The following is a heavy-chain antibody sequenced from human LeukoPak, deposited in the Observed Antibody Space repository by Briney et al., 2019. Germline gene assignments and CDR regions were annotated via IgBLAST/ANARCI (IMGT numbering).Heavy chain of an antibody. J-gene: IGHJ3*02. CDR1: GYSFNTYW. CDR2: IYPGDSDT. CDR3: ARDRPQDAFDI. V-gene: IGHV5-51*01. Sequence: GESLKISCKGSGYSFNTYWIGWARQMPGKGLEWMGIIYPGDSDTRYSPSFQGQVTISADKSISTAYLQWSSLKASDTAMYYCARDRPQDAFDIWGQGTMVTVSS.